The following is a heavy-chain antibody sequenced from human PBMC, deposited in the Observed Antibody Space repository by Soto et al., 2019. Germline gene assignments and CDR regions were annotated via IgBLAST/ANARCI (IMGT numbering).Heavy chain of an antibody. CDR3: ANYGSGSYYYYYYYMDV. D-gene: IGHD3-10*01. V-gene: IGHV3-23*01. CDR1: GFTFSRYA. Sequence: EVQLLESGGGLVQPGGSLRLSCAASGFTFSRYAMSWVRQAPGKGLEWVSAISGSGGSTYYADSVKGRFTISRDNSKNTLYLQMNSLRAEDTAVYYCANYGSGSYYYYYYYMDVWGKGTTVTVSS. CDR2: ISGSGGST. J-gene: IGHJ6*03.